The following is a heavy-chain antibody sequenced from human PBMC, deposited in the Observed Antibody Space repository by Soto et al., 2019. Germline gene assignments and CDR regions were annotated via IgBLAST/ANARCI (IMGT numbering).Heavy chain of an antibody. J-gene: IGHJ5*02. CDR2: ISTYNGDT. V-gene: IGHV1-18*04. D-gene: IGHD6-19*01. Sequence: QVQLVQSVTEVKKPGASVQGSCKASGCSFTSYGINWVRQAPGQGLEWMGWISTYNGDTNYAQKFQGRVTMTIDTSTTTAYMELRRLTSADTAVYFCARGDSTGSPRAWFDPWGQGTVVTVSS. CDR1: GCSFTSYG. CDR3: ARGDSTGSPRAWFDP.